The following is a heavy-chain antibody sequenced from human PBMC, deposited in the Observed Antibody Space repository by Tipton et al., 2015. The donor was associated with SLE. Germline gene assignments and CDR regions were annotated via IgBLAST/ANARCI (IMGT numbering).Heavy chain of an antibody. Sequence: LRLSCTVSSGSISSSSYYWGWIRQPPGKGLEWIGSIYYSGNTYYNPSLKNRVTISADTSKKQFSLRLSSVTAADTAVYYCARHASFTFLGAFDVWGQGTMITVSS. CDR2: IYYSGNT. J-gene: IGHJ3*01. CDR1: SGSISSSSYY. D-gene: IGHD2/OR15-2a*01. V-gene: IGHV4-39*01. CDR3: ARHASFTFLGAFDV.